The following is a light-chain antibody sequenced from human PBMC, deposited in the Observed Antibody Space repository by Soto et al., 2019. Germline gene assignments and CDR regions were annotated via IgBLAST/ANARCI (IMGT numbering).Light chain of an antibody. CDR3: QAYDDGLSGSV. Sequence: QSVLTQPPSVSGAAGQSVTISCSGSISNIGAGYDVHWYQQFPGGAPKSLIFGNYNRPSGVPNRFSGSRSGSSASLAIAGLQPEDEAFYYCQAYDDGLSGSVFGTGTKVTVL. CDR2: GNY. CDR1: ISNIGAGYD. J-gene: IGLJ1*01. V-gene: IGLV1-40*01.